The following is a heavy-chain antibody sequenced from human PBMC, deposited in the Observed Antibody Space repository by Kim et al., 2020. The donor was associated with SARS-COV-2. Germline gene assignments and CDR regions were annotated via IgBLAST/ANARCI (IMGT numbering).Heavy chain of an antibody. D-gene: IGHD4-17*01. CDR3: ARVHGDYPYYFDY. V-gene: IGHV1-3*01. Sequence: YSQKFQGRVTITRDTSASTAYMELSSLRSEDTAVYYCARVHGDYPYYFDYWGQGTLVTVSS. J-gene: IGHJ4*02.